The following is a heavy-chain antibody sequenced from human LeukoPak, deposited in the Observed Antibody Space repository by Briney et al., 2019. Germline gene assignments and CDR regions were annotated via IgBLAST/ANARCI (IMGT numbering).Heavy chain of an antibody. D-gene: IGHD2-2*01. CDR1: GFTFSSYG. J-gene: IGHJ4*02. V-gene: IGHV3-30*18. CDR3: AKELGDFVVFPAVIFGGVLDY. CDR2: ISYDGSNK. Sequence: PGGSLRLSCAASGFTFSSYGMHWVRQAPGKGLEWVAVISYDGSNKYYADSVKGRFTISRDNSKNTLYLQMNSLRAEDTAVYYCAKELGDFVVFPAVIFGGVLDYWGQGPLVTVS.